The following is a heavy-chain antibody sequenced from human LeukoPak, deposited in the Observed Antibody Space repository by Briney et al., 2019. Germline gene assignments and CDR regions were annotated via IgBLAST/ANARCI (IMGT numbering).Heavy chain of an antibody. CDR2: IIPIFGTA. V-gene: IGHV1-69*13. J-gene: IGHJ4*02. Sequence: SVKVSCKASGGTFNSHVINWVRQAPGQGLEWMGGIIPIFGTANYKQKFQGRVTITADESTSTAYMELSSLRSEDTAVYYCARHYGGFDYWGQGTLVTVSS. D-gene: IGHD4-17*01. CDR3: ARHYGGFDY. CDR1: GGTFNSHV.